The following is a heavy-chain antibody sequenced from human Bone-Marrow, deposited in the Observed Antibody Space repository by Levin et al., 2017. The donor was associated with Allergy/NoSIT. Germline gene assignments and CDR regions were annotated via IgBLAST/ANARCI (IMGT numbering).Heavy chain of an antibody. CDR2: IPHDGANT. CDR1: GFTFSNFA. V-gene: IGHV3-30-3*01. J-gene: IGHJ5*01. Sequence: GGSLRLSCAASGFTFSNFAMHWVRQAPGKGLEWVAAIPHDGANTYYTDSVRGRFTISRDNSKNTLFVEMNSLRVEDTAVYYCARGPGLAVVKGYFDSWGQGTLVTVSS. CDR3: ARGPGLAVVKGYFDS. D-gene: IGHD6-19*01.